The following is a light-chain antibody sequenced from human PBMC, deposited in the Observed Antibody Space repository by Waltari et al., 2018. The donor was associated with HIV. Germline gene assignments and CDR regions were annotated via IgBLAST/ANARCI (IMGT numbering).Light chain of an antibody. J-gene: IGKJ2*01. CDR1: QNIDIY. Sequence: DIQMTQSPSSLSASVGDRVTITCRASQNIDIYLNWFQQKPGKVPKLLIYAASNLQSGVPSGFSGSGSGTDFTLTISSLQPEDSATYYCQQSYTTPETFGQGTQLEIK. CDR3: QQSYTTPET. CDR2: AAS. V-gene: IGKV1-39*01.